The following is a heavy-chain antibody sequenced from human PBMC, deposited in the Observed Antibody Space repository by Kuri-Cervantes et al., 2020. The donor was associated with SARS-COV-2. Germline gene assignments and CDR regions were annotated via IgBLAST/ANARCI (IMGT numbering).Heavy chain of an antibody. CDR1: GGSISSGSYY. CDR3: ASSGHKVAFDI. CDR2: IYTSGST. J-gene: IGHJ3*02. V-gene: IGHV4-61*02. D-gene: IGHD2-15*01. Sequence: LRLSCTVSGGSISSGSYYWSWIRQPAGKGLEWFGRIYTSGSTNYNPSLKSRVTISVDTSKNQFSLKLSSVTAADTAVYYCASSGHKVAFDIWGQGTMVTVSS.